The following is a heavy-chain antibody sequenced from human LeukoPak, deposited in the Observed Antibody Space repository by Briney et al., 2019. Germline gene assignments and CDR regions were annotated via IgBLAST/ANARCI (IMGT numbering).Heavy chain of an antibody. D-gene: IGHD1-14*01. CDR2: IWYDGSNK. J-gene: IGHJ4*02. CDR3: AKGPHIRTMWLFDS. V-gene: IGHV3-33*06. CDR1: GFTFSSYG. Sequence: GRSLRLSCAASGFTFSSYGMHWVRQAPGKGLEWVAVIWYDGSNKYHADSVQGRFTISRDNSKNMVYLQMNSLRAEDTAVFYCAKGPHIRTMWLFDSWGQGSLVTVSS.